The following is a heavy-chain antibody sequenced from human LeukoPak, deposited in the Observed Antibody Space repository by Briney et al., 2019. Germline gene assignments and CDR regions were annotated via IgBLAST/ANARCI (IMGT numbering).Heavy chain of an antibody. Sequence: KPSETLSLTCTVSGGSISSYYWSWIRQPPGKGLEWIGYIYYSGSTNYNPSLKSRVTISVDTSKNQFSLKLSSVTAADTAVYYCARGVYYDEKLDYWGQVTLVTVSS. V-gene: IGHV4-59*01. J-gene: IGHJ4*02. CDR2: IYYSGST. D-gene: IGHD3-3*01. CDR3: ARGVYYDEKLDY. CDR1: GGSISSYY.